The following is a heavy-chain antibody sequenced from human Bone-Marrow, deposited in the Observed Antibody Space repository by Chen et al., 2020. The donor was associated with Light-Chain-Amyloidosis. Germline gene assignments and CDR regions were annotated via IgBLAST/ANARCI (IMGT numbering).Heavy chain of an antibody. CDR2: IIPSLGTA. V-gene: IGHV1-69*01. CDR3: AEGRYSNLDY. D-gene: IGHD4-4*01. Sequence: QVLLVQSGAEVKKPGSSVKVSCEASGGTFSTSAINWVRQAPGQGLEWMGGIIPSLGTASYAQKFQGRVTITADESTSTVYMELSSLRFEDTAVYYCAEGRYSNLDYWGQGTLVTVSS. CDR1: GGTFSTSA. J-gene: IGHJ4*02.